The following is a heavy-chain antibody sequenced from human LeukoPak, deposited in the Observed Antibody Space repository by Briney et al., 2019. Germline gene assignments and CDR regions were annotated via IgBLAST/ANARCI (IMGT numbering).Heavy chain of an antibody. D-gene: IGHD3-22*01. CDR2: INPKRGGT. CDR3: ARAKATYYYDTSGYFSSDSDAFDI. CDR1: GYSFTAFY. J-gene: IGHJ3*02. V-gene: IGHV1-2*04. Sequence: GASVKVSCKASGYSFTAFYIHWVRQAPGQGLEWVGWINPKRGGTNFAQKFQGYVTMTRDTSIDTAYMELSRLSSDDTAMYYCARAKATYYYDTSGYFSSDSDAFDIWGQGTMVIVSS.